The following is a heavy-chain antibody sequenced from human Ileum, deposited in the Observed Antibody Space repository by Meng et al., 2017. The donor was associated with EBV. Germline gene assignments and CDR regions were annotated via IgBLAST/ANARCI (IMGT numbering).Heavy chain of an antibody. CDR1: GGSISSGDYY. Sequence: AQLQGSAPGLMKPSPPLSLPCTVSGGSISSGDYYWSWIRQPPGKGLEWIGYIYYSGSTYYNPSLKSRVTISVDTSKNQFSLKLSSVTAADTAVYYCARGYYDSSGYGYWYFDLWGRGTLVTVSS. CDR2: IYYSGST. V-gene: IGHV4-30-4*01. CDR3: ARGYYDSSGYGYWYFDL. J-gene: IGHJ2*01. D-gene: IGHD3-22*01.